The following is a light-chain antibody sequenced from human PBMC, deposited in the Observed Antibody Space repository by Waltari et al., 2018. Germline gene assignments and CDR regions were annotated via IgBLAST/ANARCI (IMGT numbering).Light chain of an antibody. Sequence: EIVLTQSPATLSLSPGERATLSCRASQGVSSYLAWYQQRPGQAPRLLIYSAANRATGIPARFSGSGSGKDFTLTISSLEPEDFAVYYCQQRSDWPRTFGQGTKVEIK. CDR3: QQRSDWPRT. CDR2: SAA. J-gene: IGKJ1*01. CDR1: QGVSSY. V-gene: IGKV3-11*01.